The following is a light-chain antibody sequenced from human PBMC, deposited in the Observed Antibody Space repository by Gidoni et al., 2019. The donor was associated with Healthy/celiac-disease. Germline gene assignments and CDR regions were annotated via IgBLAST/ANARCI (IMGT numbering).Light chain of an antibody. Sequence: EIVLTQSPATLSLSPGERATLSCRASQSVSSYLAWYQQKPGQAPRLLIYDASNSATGIPARFSGSGSETDFTLTISSLEPEDFAVYYCQQRSNWWTFGQGTKVEIK. CDR2: DAS. V-gene: IGKV3-11*01. J-gene: IGKJ1*01. CDR1: QSVSSY. CDR3: QQRSNWWT.